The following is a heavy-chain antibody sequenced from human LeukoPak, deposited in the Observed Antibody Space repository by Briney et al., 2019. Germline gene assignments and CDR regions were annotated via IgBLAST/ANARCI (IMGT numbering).Heavy chain of an antibody. Sequence: PGRSLRLSCAASGFTFSSYAMHWVRQAPGKGLEWVAVISYDGGNKYYADSVKGRFTISRDNSKNTLYLQMNSLRAEDTAVYYCARDYGLNQNLDYWGQGTLVTVSS. CDR2: ISYDGGNK. CDR1: GFTFSSYA. CDR3: ARDYGLNQNLDY. D-gene: IGHD3-10*01. V-gene: IGHV3-30-3*01. J-gene: IGHJ4*02.